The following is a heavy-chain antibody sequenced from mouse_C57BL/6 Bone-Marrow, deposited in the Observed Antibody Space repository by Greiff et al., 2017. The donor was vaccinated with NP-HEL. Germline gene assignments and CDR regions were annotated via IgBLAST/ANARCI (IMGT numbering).Heavy chain of an antibody. J-gene: IGHJ4*01. Sequence: EVQLVESGPGLVKPSQSLSLTCSVTGYSITSGYYWNWIRQFPGNKLEWMGYISYDGSNNYNPSLKNRISITRDTSKNQFFLKLNSVTTEDTATYYCARADDGYYYAMDYWGQGTSVTVSS. D-gene: IGHD2-3*01. V-gene: IGHV3-6*01. CDR1: GYSITSGYY. CDR2: ISYDGSN. CDR3: ARADDGYYYAMDY.